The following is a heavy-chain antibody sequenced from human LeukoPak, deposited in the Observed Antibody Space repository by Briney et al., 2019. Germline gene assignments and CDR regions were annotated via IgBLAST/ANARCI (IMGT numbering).Heavy chain of an antibody. Sequence: GGSLRLSCAASGFTFSSYGMHWVRQAPGKGLEWVAVIWYDGSNKYYADSVKGRFTISRDNSKNTLYLQMNSLRAEDTAVYYCAKGMLYYYDSSGYGAFDIWGQGTMVTVSS. CDR1: GFTFSSYG. J-gene: IGHJ3*02. CDR3: AKGMLYYYDSSGYGAFDI. CDR2: IWYDGSNK. D-gene: IGHD3-22*01. V-gene: IGHV3-30*02.